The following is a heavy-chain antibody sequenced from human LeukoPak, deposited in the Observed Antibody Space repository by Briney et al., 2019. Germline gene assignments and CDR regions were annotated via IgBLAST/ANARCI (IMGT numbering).Heavy chain of an antibody. CDR3: ARDLNRVDDILTGSLDY. J-gene: IGHJ4*02. V-gene: IGHV1-46*01. Sequence: ASVKVSCKASGGTFSSYAISWVRQAPGQGLEWMGIINPSGGSTSYAQKFQGRVTMTRDTSTSTVYMELSSLRSEDTAVYYCARDLNRVDDILTGSLDYWGQGTLVTVSS. D-gene: IGHD3-9*01. CDR2: INPSGGST. CDR1: GGTFSSYA.